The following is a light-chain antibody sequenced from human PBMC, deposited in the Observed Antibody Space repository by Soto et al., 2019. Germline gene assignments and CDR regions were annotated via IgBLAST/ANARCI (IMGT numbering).Light chain of an antibody. J-gene: IGKJ5*01. CDR3: QQYNNWPPSII. V-gene: IGKV3-15*01. Sequence: EIVMAQSPGTLSLPPWERGTLSCRASQSISSRKIAWSQQKPGQAPRLLMFGASTSATDTPVRFRGSGSGTEFTLTISSLQSEALGVYYCQQYNNWPPSIIFGQGTRLEIK. CDR2: GAS. CDR1: QSISSRK.